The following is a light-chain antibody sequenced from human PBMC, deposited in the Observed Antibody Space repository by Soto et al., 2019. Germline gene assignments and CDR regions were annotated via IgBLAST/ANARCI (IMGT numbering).Light chain of an antibody. J-gene: IGLJ1*01. V-gene: IGLV2-14*01. CDR2: EVG. Sequence: QSALTQPASVSGSPGQSITISCTGTSSDVGGYNYVSWYQQHPGKAPKLMIYEVGNRPSGVSNRFSASKSGNTASLTISGLQAEDEADYYCSSYTSSTTRVFXTGTKVTV. CDR1: SSDVGGYNY. CDR3: SSYTSSTTRV.